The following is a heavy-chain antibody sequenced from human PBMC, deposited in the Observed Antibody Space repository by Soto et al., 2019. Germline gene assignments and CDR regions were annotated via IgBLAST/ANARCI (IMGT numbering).Heavy chain of an antibody. Sequence: SETLSLTCTVYGGSISSYYWSWIRQPPGKGLEWIGYIYYSGSTNYNPSLKSRVTISVDTSKNQFSLKLSSVTAADTAVYYCARGDYYDDNWFDPWGQGTLVTVSS. D-gene: IGHD3-22*01. J-gene: IGHJ5*02. CDR2: IYYSGST. V-gene: IGHV4-59*01. CDR1: GGSISSYY. CDR3: ARGDYYDDNWFDP.